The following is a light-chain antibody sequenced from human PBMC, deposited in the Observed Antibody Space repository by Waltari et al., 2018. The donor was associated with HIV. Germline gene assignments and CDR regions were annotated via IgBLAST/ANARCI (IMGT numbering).Light chain of an antibody. CDR3: QQYYSVPPT. V-gene: IGKV4-1*01. J-gene: IGKJ4*01. CDR1: RTVFYSSDNRNY. Sequence: DIVMTQSPDSLAVSLGERATNNCTSSRTVFYSSDNRNYLAWYLQRPGHSPRVLIFWASTRAYGVPDRFSGSGSGTDFSLTLSSLQADDVGIYYCQQYYSVPPTFGGGTKVEI. CDR2: WAS.